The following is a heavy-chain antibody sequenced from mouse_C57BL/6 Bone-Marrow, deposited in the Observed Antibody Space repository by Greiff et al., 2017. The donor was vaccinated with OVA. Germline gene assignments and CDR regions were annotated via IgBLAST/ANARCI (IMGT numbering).Heavy chain of an antibody. CDR1: GYTFTDYN. V-gene: IGHV1-22*01. CDR2: INPNNGGT. Sequence: EVQLQQSGPELVKPGASVKMSCKASGYTFTDYNMHWVKQSHGKSLEWIGYINPNNGGTSYNQKFKGKATLTVNKSSSTAYMELRSLTSEDSAVYYCARPITTVVATDYAMDYWGQGTSVTVSS. CDR3: ARPITTVVATDYAMDY. J-gene: IGHJ4*01. D-gene: IGHD1-1*01.